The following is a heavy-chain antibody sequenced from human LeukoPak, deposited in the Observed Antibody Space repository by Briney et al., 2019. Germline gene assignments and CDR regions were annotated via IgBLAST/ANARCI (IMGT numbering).Heavy chain of an antibody. CDR3: AKDLSSIVVVPAAIVDYDARDKDAFDI. V-gene: IGHV3-23*01. CDR2: ISGSGGST. Sequence: GGSLRLSCAASGFTFSSYGMSWVRQAPGKGLEWVSAISGSGGSTYYADSVKGRFTISRDNSKNTLYLQMNSLRAEDTAVYYCAKDLSSIVVVPAAIVDYDARDKDAFDIWGQGTMVTVSS. J-gene: IGHJ3*02. D-gene: IGHD2-2*01. CDR1: GFTFSSYG.